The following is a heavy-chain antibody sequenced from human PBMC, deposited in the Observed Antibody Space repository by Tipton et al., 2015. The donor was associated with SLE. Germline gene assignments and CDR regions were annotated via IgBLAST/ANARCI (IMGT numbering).Heavy chain of an antibody. CDR2: VYDSGST. V-gene: IGHV4-34*11. CDR1: GGSFSGYY. Sequence: LRLSCAVYGGSFSGYYWNWIRQSPGKGLEWIGHVYDSGSTYYNPSLKSRLTMSVDTSKNQVSLNLSSVTAADTAVYYCARGPFYDRSGYPIRYFDYWGQGTLVTVSS. CDR3: ARGPFYDRSGYPIRYFDY. D-gene: IGHD3-22*01. J-gene: IGHJ4*02.